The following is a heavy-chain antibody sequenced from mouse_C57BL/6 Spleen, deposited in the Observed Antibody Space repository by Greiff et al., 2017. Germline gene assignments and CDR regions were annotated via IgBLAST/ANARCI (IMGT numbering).Heavy chain of an antibody. CDR1: GYTFTSYW. J-gene: IGHJ2*01. D-gene: IGHD2-2*01. Sequence: QVQQQQPGTELVKPGASVKLSCKASGYTFTSYWMHWVKQRPGQGLEWIGNINPSNGGTNYNEKFKSKATLTVDKSSSTAYMQLSSLTSEDSAVDYCARRNGYDRGFDYWGQGTTLTVSS. CDR3: ARRNGYDRGFDY. CDR2: INPSNGGT. V-gene: IGHV1-53*01.